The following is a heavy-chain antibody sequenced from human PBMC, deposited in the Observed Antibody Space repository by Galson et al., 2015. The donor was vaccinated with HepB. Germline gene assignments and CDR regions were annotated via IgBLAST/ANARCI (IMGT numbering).Heavy chain of an antibody. CDR1: GFTFSSYA. CDR3: ARDRKYSSSSVDSGRKPYYYYGMDV. Sequence: SLRLSCAASGFTFSSYAMHWVRQAPGKGLEWVAVISYDGSNKYYADSVKGRFTISRDNSKNTLYLQMNSLRAEDTAVYYCARDRKYSSSSVDSGRKPYYYYGMDVWGQGTTVTVSS. J-gene: IGHJ6*02. CDR2: ISYDGSNK. D-gene: IGHD6-6*01. V-gene: IGHV3-30*04.